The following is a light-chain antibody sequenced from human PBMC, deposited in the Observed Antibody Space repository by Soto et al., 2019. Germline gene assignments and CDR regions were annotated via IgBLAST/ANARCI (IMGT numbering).Light chain of an antibody. V-gene: IGKV3-15*01. CDR3: QQYNKWPKT. J-gene: IGKJ1*01. CDR2: GAS. CDR1: QNISNY. Sequence: IMLTQSPSTLSLTPGKRASLSCRASQNISNYLIWYQQKPGQATRLIIYGASTRATGIPARFSGSGSGTEFTLTISRRQYEDFAVYYCQQYNKWPKTFGQGTKLDVK.